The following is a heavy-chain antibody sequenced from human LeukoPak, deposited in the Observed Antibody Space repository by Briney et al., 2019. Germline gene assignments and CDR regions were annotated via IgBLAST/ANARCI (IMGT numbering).Heavy chain of an antibody. CDR1: GGSISSGGYY. J-gene: IGHJ4*02. V-gene: IGHV3-7*01. D-gene: IGHD7-27*01. CDR2: IKQDGSEK. Sequence: GTLSLTCTVSGGSISSGGYYWSWVRQAPGKGLEWVANIKQDGSEKYYVDSVKGRFTISRDNAKNSLYLQMNSLRAEDTAVYYCARRANWDDYWGQGTLVTVSS. CDR3: ARRANWDDY.